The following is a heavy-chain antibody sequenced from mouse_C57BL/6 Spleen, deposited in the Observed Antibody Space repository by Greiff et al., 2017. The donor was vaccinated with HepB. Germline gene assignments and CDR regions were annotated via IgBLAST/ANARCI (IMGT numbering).Heavy chain of an antibody. J-gene: IGHJ3*01. CDR2: INPYNGDT. Sequence: VQLKQSGPELVKPGDSVKISCKASGYSFTGYFMNWVMQSHGKSLEWIGRINPYNGDTFYNQKFKGKATLTVDKSSSTAHIELRSLTSEDSAVYYCARGITTVPWFAYWGQGTLVTVSA. CDR1: GYSFTGYF. CDR3: ARGITTVPWFAY. D-gene: IGHD1-1*01. V-gene: IGHV1-20*01.